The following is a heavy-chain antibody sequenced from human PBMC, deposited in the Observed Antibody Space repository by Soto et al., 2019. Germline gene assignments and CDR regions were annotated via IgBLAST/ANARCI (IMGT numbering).Heavy chain of an antibody. Sequence: PGASLILSCAASGFTLSSYTIHWVRQAPGKGLEWLSCFNPRSSSIYYADSVRGRFTISRDNAKNSLFLQMNSLRDEDTAVYYCATEDPINYDGYDYWGQRSLVTVSS. J-gene: IGHJ4*02. V-gene: IGHV3-48*02. CDR3: ATEDPINYDGYDY. CDR2: FNPRSSSI. CDR1: GFTLSSYT. D-gene: IGHD3-3*01.